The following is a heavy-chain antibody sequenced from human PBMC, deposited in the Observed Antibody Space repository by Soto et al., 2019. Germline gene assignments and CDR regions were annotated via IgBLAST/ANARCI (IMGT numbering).Heavy chain of an antibody. D-gene: IGHD3-10*01. CDR1: GGTFSSYA. CDR2: IIPIFGTA. J-gene: IGHJ4*02. CDR3: ARVKGAWYYGPDFDY. Sequence: EASVKVSCKASGGTFSSYAISWVRQAPGQGLEWMGGIIPIFGTANYAQKFQGRVTITADESTSTAYMELSSLRSEDTAVYYCARVKGAWYYGPDFDYWGQGTLVTVSS. V-gene: IGHV1-69*13.